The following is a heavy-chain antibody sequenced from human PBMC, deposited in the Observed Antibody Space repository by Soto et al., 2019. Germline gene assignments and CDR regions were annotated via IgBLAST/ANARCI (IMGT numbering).Heavy chain of an antibody. Sequence: PVGSLRLSCAASGFTFSNYWIHWVRQAPGKGLVWVSRINSDGSSTSYADSVKGRFTISRDNAKNTMYLQMNSLRAEDTAVYYCAKVITARLSYYYGMDVWGQGTTVTVSS. CDR2: INSDGSST. J-gene: IGHJ6*02. V-gene: IGHV3-74*01. CDR3: AKVITARLSYYYGMDV. D-gene: IGHD6-6*01. CDR1: GFTFSNYW.